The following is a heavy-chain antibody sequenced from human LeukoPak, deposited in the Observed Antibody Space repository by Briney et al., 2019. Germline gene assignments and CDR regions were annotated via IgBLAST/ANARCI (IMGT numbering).Heavy chain of an antibody. CDR1: GFTFDDYT. V-gene: IGHV3-43*01. CDR2: ISWDGGST. D-gene: IGHD3-10*01. CDR3: AKDSEHYYGSGSYLVS. Sequence: PGGSLRLSCAASGFTFDDYTMHWVRQAPGKGLEWVSLISWDGGSTYYADSVKGRFTISRDNSKNSLYLQMNSLRTEDTALYYCAKDSEHYYGSGSYLVSWGRGTLVTVSS. J-gene: IGHJ5*02.